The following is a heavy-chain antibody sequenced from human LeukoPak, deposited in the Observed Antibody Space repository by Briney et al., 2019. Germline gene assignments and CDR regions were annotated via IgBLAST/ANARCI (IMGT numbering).Heavy chain of an antibody. Sequence: GGSLRLSCAASGFTFSSYWMHWVRHAPGEGVVWVSRINSDGSSTSYADSVKGRFTISRDNAKNTLYLQMNSLRAEDTAVYYCARDRDLGFDYWGQGTLVTVSS. J-gene: IGHJ4*02. V-gene: IGHV3-74*01. CDR3: ARDRDLGFDY. CDR2: INSDGSST. CDR1: GFTFSSYW. D-gene: IGHD7-27*01.